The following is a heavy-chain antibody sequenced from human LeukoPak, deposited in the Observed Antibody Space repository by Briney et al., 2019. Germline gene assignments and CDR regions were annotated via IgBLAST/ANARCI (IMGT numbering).Heavy chain of an antibody. D-gene: IGHD5-18*01. CDR1: GFTFSSYW. Sequence: GGSLRLSCAASGFTFSSYWMSWVRQAPGRGLEWVANIKQDGSEKYYVDSVKGRFTISRDNAKNSLYLQMNSLRAEDTAVYYCAREVTYSYGEARAFDIWGQGTMVTVSS. J-gene: IGHJ3*02. V-gene: IGHV3-7*01. CDR3: AREVTYSYGEARAFDI. CDR2: IKQDGSEK.